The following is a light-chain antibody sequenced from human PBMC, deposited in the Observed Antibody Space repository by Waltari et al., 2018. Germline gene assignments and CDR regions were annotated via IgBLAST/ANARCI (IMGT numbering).Light chain of an antibody. CDR1: STDIGVYNY. Sequence: QSALTQPPSASGSPGQSVTISCNGTSTDIGVYNYVSWYQQHPGKAPKLLMYEVSDRPSGVPDRFAGSKSGITASLTVFGLQTEDEADYYCASFAGSNTLFGGGTKLTVL. J-gene: IGLJ2*01. CDR2: EVS. V-gene: IGLV2-8*01. CDR3: ASFAGSNTL.